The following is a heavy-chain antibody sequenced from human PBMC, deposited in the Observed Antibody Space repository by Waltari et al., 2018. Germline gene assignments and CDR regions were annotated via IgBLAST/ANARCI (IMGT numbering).Heavy chain of an antibody. CDR2: INPNSGDT. Sequence: QVQLVQSGAEVKKSGASVKVSCKASGYTFTDFFIHWVRQAPGQGLEWMGRINPNSGDTSYAQRFQGRVTMTGDTSITTACMELTGLRSDDTAIYYCARSGGGTTTFGVAEWGQGSLVTVSS. CDR3: ARSGGGTTTFGVAE. D-gene: IGHD3-3*01. J-gene: IGHJ4*02. CDR1: GYTFTDFF. V-gene: IGHV1-2*06.